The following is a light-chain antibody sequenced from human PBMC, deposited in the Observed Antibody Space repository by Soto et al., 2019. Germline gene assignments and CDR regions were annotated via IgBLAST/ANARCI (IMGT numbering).Light chain of an antibody. CDR1: GSDVGGYSY. CDR3: CSYAGSYTFV. CDR2: DVS. J-gene: IGLJ2*01. Sequence: QSVLTQPRSVSGSPGQSVTISCTGTGSDVGGYSYVSWYQQHPGKVPKLMIYDVSQRPSGVPDRFSGSKSGNTASLTISGLQAEDEADYYCCSYAGSYTFVFGGGTKLTVL. V-gene: IGLV2-11*01.